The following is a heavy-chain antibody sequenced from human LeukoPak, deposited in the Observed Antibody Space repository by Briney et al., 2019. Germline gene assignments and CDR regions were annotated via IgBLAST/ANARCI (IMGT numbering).Heavy chain of an antibody. CDR3: AKDAQYCDFWSGWNNTYYYYIDV. CDR1: EFTFSAYG. CDR2: IRYDGSNK. D-gene: IGHD3-3*01. J-gene: IGHJ6*03. V-gene: IGHV3-30*02. Sequence: GGSLRLSCAASEFTFSAYGMHWVRQAPGKGLEWVAFIRYDGSNKYSADSVKGRFTIARDNSKNTLYLQMNSLRAEDTAVYYCAKDAQYCDFWSGWNNTYYYYIDVWGKGTTVTVSS.